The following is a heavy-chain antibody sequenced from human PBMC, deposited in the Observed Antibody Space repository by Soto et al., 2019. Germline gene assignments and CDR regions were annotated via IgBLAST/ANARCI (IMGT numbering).Heavy chain of an antibody. V-gene: IGHV4-59*08. CDR2: IYYSGST. D-gene: IGHD3-22*01. J-gene: IGHJ6*02. Sequence: SETLSLTCTVSGGSISSYYWSWIRQPPGKGLEWIGYIYYSGSTNYNPSLKSRVTISVDTSKNQFSLKLSSVTAADTAVYYCARGSRMIEVVTNFYYYGMDVWGQGTTVTVSS. CDR1: GGSISSYY. CDR3: ARGSRMIEVVTNFYYYGMDV.